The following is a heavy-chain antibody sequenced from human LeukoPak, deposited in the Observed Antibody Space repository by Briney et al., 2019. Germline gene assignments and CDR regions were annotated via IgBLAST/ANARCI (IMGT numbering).Heavy chain of an antibody. CDR3: ATAPILRGEGGEHYKYGMDV. J-gene: IGHJ6*02. V-gene: IGHV4-4*02. Sequence: SETLSLTCAVSVGSINSGNWWSWVRQSPGKGLEWIGEIYHNGTPNYNPSLKSRVAISADTFKNHFSLKMTSVTAADTAVYYCATAPILRGEGGEHYKYGMDVWGQGTTVIVSS. CDR2: IYHNGTP. CDR1: VGSINSGNW. D-gene: IGHD2-2*02.